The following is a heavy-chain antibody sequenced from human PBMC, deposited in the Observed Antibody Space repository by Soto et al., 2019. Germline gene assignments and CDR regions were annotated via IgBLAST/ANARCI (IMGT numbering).Heavy chain of an antibody. D-gene: IGHD2-15*01. V-gene: IGHV3-23*01. J-gene: IGHJ4*02. CDR2: ISGRSGNT. CDR1: GFGFNSYG. Sequence: EVQLLESGGGLAQPGGSLRLSCVGSGFGFNSYGMSWVRQAPGKGLEWVSGISGRSGNTYYADSVKGRFTMSRDNSNNTLYPQINSLRAGDTAVYYCAKYRGYCSGGSDSRECYLDYWGQGTLVTVSS. CDR3: AKYRGYCSGGSDSRECYLDY.